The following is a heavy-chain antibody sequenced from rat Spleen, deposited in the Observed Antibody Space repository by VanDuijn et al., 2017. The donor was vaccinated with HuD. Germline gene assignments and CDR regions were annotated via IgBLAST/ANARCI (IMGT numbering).Heavy chain of an antibody. Sequence: EVQLVESDGGLVQPGRSLKLSCAASGFTFSSFPMAWVRQAPKKGLEWVASISSGGGGTYYPDSVKGRFTISRDNAKSTLYLQMDSLRSEDTASYYCARHHYDGYYHGPVFGVMDVWGHGASVTVSS. J-gene: IGHJ4*01. D-gene: IGHD1-12*03. CDR1: GFTFSSFP. CDR2: ISSGGGGT. CDR3: ARHHYDGYYHGPVFGVMDV. V-gene: IGHV5-25*01.